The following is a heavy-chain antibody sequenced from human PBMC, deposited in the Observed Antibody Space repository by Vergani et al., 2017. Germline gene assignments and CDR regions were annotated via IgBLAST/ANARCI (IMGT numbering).Heavy chain of an antibody. CDR1: GGSISSSSYY. CDR3: ARDSYYYDSSGYRYFDL. D-gene: IGHD3-22*01. V-gene: IGHV4-61*05. Sequence: QLQLQESGPGLVKPSETLSLTCTVSGGSISSSSYYWGWIRQPPGKGLEWIGYIYYSGSTNYNPSLKSRVTISVDTSKNQFSLKLSSVTAADTAVYYCARDSYYYDSSGYRYFDLWGRGTLVTVSS. J-gene: IGHJ2*01. CDR2: IYYSGST.